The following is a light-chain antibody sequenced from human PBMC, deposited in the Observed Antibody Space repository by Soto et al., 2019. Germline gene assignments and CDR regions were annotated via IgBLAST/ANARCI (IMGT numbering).Light chain of an antibody. CDR2: GHN. J-gene: IGLJ1*01. V-gene: IGLV1-40*01. CDR3: QVWDSSSDHPYV. CDR1: YSNIGAGYE. Sequence: QSVLTQPPSVSGAPGQRVTISCTGSYSNIGAGYEVHWYQQIPGTAPKLLISGHNNRPSGVPDRFFGSKSGTSASLTIIGLQAEDEADYYCQVWDSSSDHPYVFGTGTKLTVL.